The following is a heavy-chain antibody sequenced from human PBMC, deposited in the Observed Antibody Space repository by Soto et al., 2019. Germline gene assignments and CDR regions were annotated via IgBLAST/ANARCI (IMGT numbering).Heavy chain of an antibody. J-gene: IGHJ4*02. D-gene: IGHD1-7*01. CDR1: GYTFNSFW. CDR3: VTTRDGTTFFPH. Sequence: PGESLKISCQGSGYTFNSFWIGWVRQMPGEGLEWMGLMFPWTSDTRYSPSFQGHVSISVDRSTGTGYLQWSSLKASDTAMYYCVTTRDGTTFFPHWGQGTLVTVSS. CDR2: MFPWTSDT. V-gene: IGHV5-51*01.